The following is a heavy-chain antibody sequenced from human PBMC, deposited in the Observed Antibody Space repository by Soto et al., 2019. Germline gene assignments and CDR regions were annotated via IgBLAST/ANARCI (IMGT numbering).Heavy chain of an antibody. CDR2: IIPIPGTA. CDR1: GGTFGSYA. D-gene: IGHD2-2*01. V-gene: IGHV1-69*01. J-gene: IGHJ6*02. Sequence: QVQLVQSGAEVKKPGSSVKVSCKASGGTFGSYAISWVRQAPGQGLEWMGGIIPIPGTANYAQKFQGRVTIAADESTSTAYMELSSLRSEDTAVYYCARSQGSSTSLEIYYYYYDGRDVWGQGTTVTVSS. CDR3: ARSQGSSTSLEIYYYYYDGRDV.